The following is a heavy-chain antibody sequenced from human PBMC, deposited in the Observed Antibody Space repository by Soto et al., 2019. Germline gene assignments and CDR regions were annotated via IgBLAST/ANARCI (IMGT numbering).Heavy chain of an antibody. D-gene: IGHD3-22*01. CDR3: ARQFDSDTSGYYYAY. CDR2: IMPIFGSA. V-gene: IGHV1-69*13. J-gene: IGHJ4*02. CDR1: GGTLSTDT. Sequence: SVQVSCKAAGGTLSTDTISWVRQAPDQGLEWMGGIMPIFGSANYAQKFQGRVTITADEYTRTVYMELSRLRSEDTAVYYCARQFDSDTSGYYYAYWGQGTLVTVSS.